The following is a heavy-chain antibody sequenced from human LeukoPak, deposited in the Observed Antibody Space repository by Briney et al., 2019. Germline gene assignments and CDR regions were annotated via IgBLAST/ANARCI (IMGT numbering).Heavy chain of an antibody. CDR1: GFTFSDYY. V-gene: IGHV3-11*06. CDR2: ISTSSSYT. J-gene: IGHJ3*02. D-gene: IGHD3-22*01. CDR3: AREFRTDYYDSGGPDAFDI. Sequence: GGSLRLSCAASGFTFSDYYMSWIRQAPGNGLEWVSYISTSSSYTNYADSVKGRFTISRDNAKNSLYLQMNSLRDEDTAVYYCAREFRTDYYDSGGPDAFDIWGQGTMVTVSS.